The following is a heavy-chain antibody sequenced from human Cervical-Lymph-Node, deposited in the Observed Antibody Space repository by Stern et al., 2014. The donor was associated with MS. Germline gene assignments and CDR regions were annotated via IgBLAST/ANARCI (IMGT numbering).Heavy chain of an antibody. CDR3: ARGFSSSWYGGRFFNY. Sequence: QVQLVESGPGLVKPSETLSLTCTVSGGSISSYYWSWIRQAPGKGLEWIAYIYYSGHTDYSPSLQGRVTVSVDTSKNQVSLRLSSVTAADTAVYYCARGFSSSWYGGRFFNYWGQGTLVTVSS. CDR2: IYYSGHT. D-gene: IGHD6-13*01. V-gene: IGHV4-59*01. J-gene: IGHJ4*02. CDR1: GGSISSYY.